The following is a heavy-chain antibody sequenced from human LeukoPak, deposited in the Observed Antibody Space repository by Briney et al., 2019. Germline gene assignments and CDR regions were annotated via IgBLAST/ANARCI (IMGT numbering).Heavy chain of an antibody. CDR1: GYTFTSYG. V-gene: IGHV1-18*01. CDR3: ARAGTDYGGNSGVDY. D-gene: IGHD4-23*01. J-gene: IGHJ4*02. CDR2: ISAYNGNT. Sequence: ASVKVSCKASGYTFTSYGISWVRQAPGQGLEWMGWISAYNGNTNYAQKLQGRVTMTTDTSTSTAYMELRSLRSDDTAVYYCARAGTDYGGNSGVDYWGQGTLVTVSS.